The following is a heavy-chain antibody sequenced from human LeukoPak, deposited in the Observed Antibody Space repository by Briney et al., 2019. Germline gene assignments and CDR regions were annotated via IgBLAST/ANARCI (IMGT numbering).Heavy chain of an antibody. D-gene: IGHD2-2*02. CDR1: GGTFSSYA. CDR2: IIPIFGTA. V-gene: IGHV1-69*13. CDR3: ARDLDGYCSSTSCYSAFDY. J-gene: IGHJ4*02. Sequence: ASVKVSCKASGGTFSSYAISWVRQAPGQGLEWMGGIIPIFGTANYAQKFQGRVTITADESTSTAYMELSGLRSEDTAVYYCARDLDGYCSSTSCYSAFDYWGQGTLVTVSS.